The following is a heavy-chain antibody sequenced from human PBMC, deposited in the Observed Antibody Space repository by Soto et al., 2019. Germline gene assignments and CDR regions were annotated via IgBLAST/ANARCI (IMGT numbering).Heavy chain of an antibody. V-gene: IGHV3-48*03. Sequence: PGGSLRLSCAASGFTFSSYEINWVRQAPGKGLEWVSYITSSGRTIYYADSVKGRFTISRDNTMNSLYLQMNSLRAEDTAVYYCAREGYSSGTRYYYGMDVWGQGTTVTVSS. D-gene: IGHD6-19*01. CDR1: GFTFSSYE. CDR2: ITSSGRTI. CDR3: AREGYSSGTRYYYGMDV. J-gene: IGHJ6*02.